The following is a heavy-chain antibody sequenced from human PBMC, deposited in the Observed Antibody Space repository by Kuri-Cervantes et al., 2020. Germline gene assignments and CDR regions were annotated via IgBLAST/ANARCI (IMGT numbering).Heavy chain of an antibody. CDR3: AREGGSGDQWLPGLTQNYGMDV. CDR2: ISAYNGNT. V-gene: IGHV1-18*01. Sequence: ASVKVSCKASGYTFTSYGISWVRQAPGQGLEWMGWISAYNGNTNYAQKLQGRVTMTTDTSTSTAYMELRSLRSDDTAVYYCAREGGSGDQWLPGLTQNYGMDVWGQGTTVTVSS. D-gene: IGHD3-22*01. J-gene: IGHJ6*02. CDR1: GYTFTSYG.